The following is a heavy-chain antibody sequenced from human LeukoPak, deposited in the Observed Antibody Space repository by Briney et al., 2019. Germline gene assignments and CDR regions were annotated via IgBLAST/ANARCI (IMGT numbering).Heavy chain of an antibody. V-gene: IGHV4-30-4*08. CDR1: GGSISSGDYY. CDR3: ARGEGGPNWFDP. J-gene: IGHJ5*02. CDR2: IYYSGST. D-gene: IGHD3-16*01. Sequence: SETLSLTCTVSGGSISSGDYYWSWIRQPPGKGLEWIGYIYYSGSTYYNPSLKSRVTISVDTSKNQFSLKLSSVTAAGTAVYYCARGEGGPNWFDPWGQGTLVTVSS.